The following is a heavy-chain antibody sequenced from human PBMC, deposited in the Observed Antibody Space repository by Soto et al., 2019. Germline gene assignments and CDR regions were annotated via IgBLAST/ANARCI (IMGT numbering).Heavy chain of an antibody. CDR1: GGSISSYY. D-gene: IGHD5-12*01. J-gene: IGHJ4*02. Sequence: SETLSLTCTVSGGSISSYYWSWIRQPPGKGLEWIGYIYYSGSTNCNPSLKSRVTISVDTSKNQFSLKLSSVTAADTAVYYCARAYSGYDWFDYWGQGTLVTVSS. CDR2: IYYSGST. V-gene: IGHV4-59*01. CDR3: ARAYSGYDWFDY.